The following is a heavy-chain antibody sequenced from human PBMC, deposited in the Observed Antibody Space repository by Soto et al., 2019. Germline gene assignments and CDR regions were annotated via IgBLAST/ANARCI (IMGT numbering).Heavy chain of an antibody. CDR3: VRTARQGAVAPHWFDR. CDR2: VYYTGST. D-gene: IGHD2-21*02. CDR1: GASIRRTDYY. Sequence: KPSETLSLTCTVSGASIRRTDYYWSWIRQAPGKGLEWIGYVYYTGSTYYNPSLMSRLTISVDTSKNQFSLKLTSVTAAETAVYYCVRTARQGAVAPHWFDRWGQGTQVTVSS. V-gene: IGHV4-30-4*01. J-gene: IGHJ5*02.